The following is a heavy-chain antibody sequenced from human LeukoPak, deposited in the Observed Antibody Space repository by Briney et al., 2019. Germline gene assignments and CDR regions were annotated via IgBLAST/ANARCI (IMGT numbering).Heavy chain of an antibody. CDR3: ARQNYYDSSGYYPNAFDI. J-gene: IGHJ3*02. V-gene: IGHV3-21*01. CDR1: GVTFSSYS. D-gene: IGHD3-22*01. CDR2: ISSSSIYI. Sequence: GGSLRLSCAASGVTFSSYSMNWVRQAPGKGLEWVSSISSSSIYIYYADSVKGRFTISRDNARNSLYLQMNSLRAEDTAVYYCARQNYYDSSGYYPNAFDIWGQGTMVTVSS.